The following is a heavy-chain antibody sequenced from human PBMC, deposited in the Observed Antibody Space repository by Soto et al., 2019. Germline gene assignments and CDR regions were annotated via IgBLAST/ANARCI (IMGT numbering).Heavy chain of an antibody. V-gene: IGHV5-10-1*03. D-gene: IGHD2-15*01. CDR1: GYSFTSYW. CDR2: IDPSDSYT. CDR3: ASPSGIEGIHYYYGMDV. Sequence: EVQLVQSGAEVKKPGESLRISCKGSGYSFTSYWISWVRQMPGKGLEWMGRIDPSDSYTNYSPSFQGHVTISADKSISTAYLQWSSLKASDTAMYYCASPSGIEGIHYYYGMDVWGQGTTVTVSS. J-gene: IGHJ6*02.